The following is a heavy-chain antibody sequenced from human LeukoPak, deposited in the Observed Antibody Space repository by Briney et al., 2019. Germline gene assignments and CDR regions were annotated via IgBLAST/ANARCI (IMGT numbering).Heavy chain of an antibody. V-gene: IGHV4-39*01. CDR3: ARHGPGWNYFDY. CDR1: GGSISSSSYY. Sequence: PSETLSLTCTVSGGSISSSSYYWGWIRQPPGKGLEWIGSIYYSGSTYYNPSLKSRVTISVDTSKNQFSLKLSSVIAADTAVYYCARHGPGWNYFDYWGQGTLVTVSS. CDR2: IYYSGST. J-gene: IGHJ4*02. D-gene: IGHD6-19*01.